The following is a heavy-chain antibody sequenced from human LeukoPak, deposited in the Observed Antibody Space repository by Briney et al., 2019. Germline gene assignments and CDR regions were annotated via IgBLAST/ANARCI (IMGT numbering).Heavy chain of an antibody. CDR3: ARNYDSSGYSYY. V-gene: IGHV1-69*02. CDR1: GGTFSSYT. Sequence: GASVKVSCKASGGTFSSYTISWVRQAPGQGLEWMGRIIPILGITSYAQKFQGRVTITADKSTSTAYMELSSLRSEDTAMYYCARNYDSSGYSYYWGQGTLVTVSS. J-gene: IGHJ4*02. CDR2: IIPILGIT. D-gene: IGHD3-22*01.